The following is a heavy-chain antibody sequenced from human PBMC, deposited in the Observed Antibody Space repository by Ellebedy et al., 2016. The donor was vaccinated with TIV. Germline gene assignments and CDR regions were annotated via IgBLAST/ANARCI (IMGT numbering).Heavy chain of an antibody. CDR3: AKDSYCSGGSCYYYYYGMDV. CDR2: IYSGGST. V-gene: IGHV3-53*04. D-gene: IGHD2-15*01. CDR1: GFTVSSNY. Sequence: GGSLRLXCAASGFTVSSNYMSWVRQAPGKGLEWVSVIYSGGSTYYADSVKGRFTISRHNSKNTLYLQMNSLRAEDTAVYYCAKDSYCSGGSCYYYYYGMDVWGQGTTVTVSS. J-gene: IGHJ6*02.